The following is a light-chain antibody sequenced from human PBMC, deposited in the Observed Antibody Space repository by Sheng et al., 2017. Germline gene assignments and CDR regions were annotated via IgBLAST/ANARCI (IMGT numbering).Light chain of an antibody. Sequence: QSVLTQPPSVSAAPGQKVTISCSGSSSNIGRNFVSWYQQLPGTAPKLLIYENNKRPSGIPDRFSGSKSGTSATLGITGLRTGDEADYYCGTWDTSLSVGSFGGGTKLTVL. CDR2: ENN. CDR3: GTWDTSLSVGS. V-gene: IGLV1-51*02. J-gene: IGLJ2*01. CDR1: SSNIGRNF.